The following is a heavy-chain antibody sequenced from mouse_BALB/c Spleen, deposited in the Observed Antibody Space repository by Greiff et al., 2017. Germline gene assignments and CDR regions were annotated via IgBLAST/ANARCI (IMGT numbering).Heavy chain of an antibody. J-gene: IGHJ3*01. Sequence: QVQLQQSGAELVKPGASVKLSCKASGYTFTSYYMYWVKQRPGQGLEWIGEINPSNGGTNFNEKFKSKATLTVDKSSSTAYMQLSSLTSEDSAVYYCTRGNGYYRFAYWGQGTLVTVSA. D-gene: IGHD2-3*01. V-gene: IGHV1S81*02. CDR2: INPSNGGT. CDR3: TRGNGYYRFAY. CDR1: GYTFTSYY.